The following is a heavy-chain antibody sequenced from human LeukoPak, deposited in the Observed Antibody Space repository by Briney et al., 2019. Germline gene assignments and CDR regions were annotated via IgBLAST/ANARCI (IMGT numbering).Heavy chain of an antibody. J-gene: IGHJ4*02. CDR3: TTDGVGVEGATYDN. Sequence: GGSLRLSCAASGFTFSNYEMHWVRQAPGKGLEWVSYISSSGSTIYYADSVKGRFTISRDDSKNTLYLQMNSLKTEDTAVYYCTTDGVGVEGATYDNWGQGTLVSVSS. CDR1: GFTFSNYE. CDR2: ISSSGSTI. D-gene: IGHD1-26*01. V-gene: IGHV3-48*03.